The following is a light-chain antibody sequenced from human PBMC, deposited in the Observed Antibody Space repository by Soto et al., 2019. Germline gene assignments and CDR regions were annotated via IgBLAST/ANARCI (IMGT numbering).Light chain of an antibody. J-gene: IGKJ4*01. CDR1: QSVSSN. CDR3: QQYNNWPPPLT. Sequence: EIVMTQSPATLSVSPGERATLSCRASQSVSSNLAWYQQKPGQAPRLLIYGASTRATGIPARFSGSGSGTEFTVTISSLQSEDFAVYYCQQYNNWPPPLTFGGGTKVEI. V-gene: IGKV3-15*01. CDR2: GAS.